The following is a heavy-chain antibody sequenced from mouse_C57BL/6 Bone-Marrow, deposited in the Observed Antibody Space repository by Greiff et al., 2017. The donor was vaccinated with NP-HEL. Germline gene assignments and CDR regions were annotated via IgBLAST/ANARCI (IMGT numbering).Heavy chain of an antibody. CDR1: GYAFSSYW. CDR3: ARGDYGSSRCGYAVGY. J-gene: IGHJ4*01. CDR2: IYPGDGDT. D-gene: IGHD1-1*01. V-gene: IGHV1-80*01. Sequence: VQLQQSGAELVKPGASVKISCKASGYAFSSYWMNWVKERPGKGLEWIGQIYPGDGDTKYNGKFKGKATLTADKSSSTAYMQVSSLTSEDSAVYICARGDYGSSRCGYAVGYGGQGTAVTVSA.